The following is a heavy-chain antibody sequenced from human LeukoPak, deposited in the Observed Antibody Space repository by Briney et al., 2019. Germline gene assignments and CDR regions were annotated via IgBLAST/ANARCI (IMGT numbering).Heavy chain of an antibody. CDR2: INSKCDGRTT. CDR3: TSVVVVAARGRSFDY. CDR1: GLTFSNAW. Sequence: GGALRLFCAVSGLTFSNAWLSCVPEAPGKGLEWVGRINSKCDGRTTAYAARLKDRFTVSSHDSKNTLYLQMNSLKSEDTAVYYCTSVVVVAARGRSFDYWGQGTLVTVSS. V-gene: IGHV3-15*01. D-gene: IGHD2-15*01. J-gene: IGHJ4*02.